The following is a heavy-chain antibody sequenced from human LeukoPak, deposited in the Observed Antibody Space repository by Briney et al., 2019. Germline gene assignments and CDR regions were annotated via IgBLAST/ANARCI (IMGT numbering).Heavy chain of an antibody. V-gene: IGHV4-61*02. CDR2: IYTSGST. Sequence: SETLSLTCTVSGGSISSGSYYWSWIRQPAGKGLEWIGRIYTSGSTNYNPSLKSRVTISVDTSKNQFSLKLSSVTAADTAVYYCARVIGHSSGWCDDYWGQGTLVTVSS. D-gene: IGHD6-19*01. CDR1: GGSISSGSYY. CDR3: ARVIGHSSGWCDDY. J-gene: IGHJ4*02.